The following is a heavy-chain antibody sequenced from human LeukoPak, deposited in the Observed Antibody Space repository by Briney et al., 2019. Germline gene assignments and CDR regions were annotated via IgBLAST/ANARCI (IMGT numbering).Heavy chain of an antibody. CDR1: GGTLSSYA. V-gene: IGHV1-69*05. CDR2: IIPIFGTA. CDR3: ARDFSEYGAHQGVSMDY. D-gene: IGHD4/OR15-4a*01. J-gene: IGHJ4*02. Sequence: ASVKVSCKASGGTLSSYAISWVRQAPGQGLELMGGIIPIFGTANYAQKFQGRVTITTDESTSTAYMELSSLRSEDTAVYYCARDFSEYGAHQGVSMDYWGQGTLVTVSS.